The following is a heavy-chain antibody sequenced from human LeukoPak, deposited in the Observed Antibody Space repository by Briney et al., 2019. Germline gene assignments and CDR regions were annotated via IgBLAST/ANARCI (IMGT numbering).Heavy chain of an antibody. CDR3: ARVPPDCSSTSCYSY. CDR1: GGTFSSYA. D-gene: IGHD2-2*02. Sequence: ASVKVSCKASGGTFSSYAISWVRQAPGQGLEWMGGIIPIFGTANYAQKFQGRVTITTDESTSTAYMELSSLRSEDTAVYYCARVPPDCSSTSCYSYWGQGTLATVSS. V-gene: IGHV1-69*05. CDR2: IIPIFGTA. J-gene: IGHJ4*02.